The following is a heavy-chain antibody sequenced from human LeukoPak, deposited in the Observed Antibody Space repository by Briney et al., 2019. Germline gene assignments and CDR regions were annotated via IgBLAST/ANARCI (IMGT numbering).Heavy chain of an antibody. D-gene: IGHD3-22*01. CDR3: ARVERGDYDSSGTIDY. V-gene: IGHV4-61*02. Sequence: PSETLSLTCTVSGGSISSSSYYWGWIRQPPGKGLEWIGRIYTSGSTNYNPSLKSRVTISVDTSKNQFSLKLSSVTAADTAVYYCARVERGDYDSSGTIDYWGQGTLVTVSS. CDR2: IYTSGST. J-gene: IGHJ4*02. CDR1: GGSISSSSYY.